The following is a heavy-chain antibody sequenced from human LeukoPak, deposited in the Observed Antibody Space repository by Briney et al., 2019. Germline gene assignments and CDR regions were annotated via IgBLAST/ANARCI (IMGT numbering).Heavy chain of an antibody. V-gene: IGHV3-11*04. Sequence: GGYLRLSCAASGFTFSDYYMSWIRQAPGKGLEWVSYISSSGSTIYYADSVKGRFTISRDNAKNSLYLQMNSLRAEDTAVYYCARAPDYSNYVYYYYMDVWGKGTTVTVSS. D-gene: IGHD4-11*01. J-gene: IGHJ6*03. CDR3: ARAPDYSNYVYYYYMDV. CDR2: ISSSGSTI. CDR1: GFTFSDYY.